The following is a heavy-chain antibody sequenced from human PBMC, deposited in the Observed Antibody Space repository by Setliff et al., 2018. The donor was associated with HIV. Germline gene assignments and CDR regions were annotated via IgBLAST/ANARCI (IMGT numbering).Heavy chain of an antibody. CDR3: ARSARDYDYLWGSDAFDI. J-gene: IGHJ3*02. D-gene: IGHD3-16*01. Sequence: SVKVSCKASGGTFSSYAISWVRQAPGQGLDWMGGIIPFLDIANSAQNFQGRVTITADKSTNTAYMELSSLRSEDTAVYYCARSARDYDYLWGSDAFDIWGQGTLVTVS. V-gene: IGHV1-69*10. CDR1: GGTFSSYA. CDR2: IIPFLDIA.